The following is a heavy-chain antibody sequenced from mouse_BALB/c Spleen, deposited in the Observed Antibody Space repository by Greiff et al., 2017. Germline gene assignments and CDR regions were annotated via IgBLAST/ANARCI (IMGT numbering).Heavy chain of an antibody. V-gene: IGHV1S137*01. D-gene: IGHD2-10*01. CDR3: ARGPAYYGKEKNFDY. Sequence: VKLMESGAELVRPGVSVKISCKGSGYTFTDYAMHWVKQSHAKSLEWIGVISTYYGDASYNQKFKGKATMTVDKSSSTAYMELARLTSEDSAIYYCARGPAYYGKEKNFDYWGQGTTLTVSS. CDR1: GYTFTDYA. CDR2: ISTYYGDA. J-gene: IGHJ2*01.